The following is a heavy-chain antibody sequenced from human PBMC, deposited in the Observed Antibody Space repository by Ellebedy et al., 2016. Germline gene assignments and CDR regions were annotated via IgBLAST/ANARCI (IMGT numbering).Heavy chain of an antibody. V-gene: IGHV3-7*03. CDR2: INQDGRDT. Sequence: GESLKISCEASGFTFSNDWMTWVRQPPGKGLEWVGNINQDGRDTYYADALKGRFTISRDNARNSLYLQVNSLRVEDTAIYYCARDRRLFDLWGRGTLVTVSS. CDR1: GFTFSNDW. CDR3: ARDRRLFDL. D-gene: IGHD6-25*01. J-gene: IGHJ2*01.